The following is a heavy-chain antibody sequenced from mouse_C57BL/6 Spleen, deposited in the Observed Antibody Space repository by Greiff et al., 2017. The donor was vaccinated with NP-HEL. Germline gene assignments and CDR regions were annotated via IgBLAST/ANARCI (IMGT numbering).Heavy chain of an antibody. J-gene: IGHJ2*01. CDR2: IHPNSGST. V-gene: IGHV1-64*01. CDR1: GYTFTSYW. Sequence: QVQLKQPGAELVKPGASVKLSCKASGYTFTSYWMHWVKQRPGQGLEWIGMIHPNSGSTNYNEKFKSKATLTVDKSSSTAYMQLSSLTSEDSAVYYCARGTVVPNYWGQGTTLTVSS. D-gene: IGHD1-1*01. CDR3: ARGTVVPNY.